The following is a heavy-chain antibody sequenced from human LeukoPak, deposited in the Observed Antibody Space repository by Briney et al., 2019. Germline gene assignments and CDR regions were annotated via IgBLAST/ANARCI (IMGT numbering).Heavy chain of an antibody. CDR2: IYYSGST. V-gene: IGHV4-59*08. CDR1: GFTFSSYG. J-gene: IGHJ6*02. Sequence: PGGSLRLSCAASGFTFSSYGMHWVRQAPGKGLEWIGYIYYSGSTYYNPSLKSRVTISVDTSKNQFSLKLSSVTAADTAVYYCARHQGDGYNSGYYYYYYGMDVWGQGTTVTVSS. CDR3: ARHQGDGYNSGYYYYYYGMDV. D-gene: IGHD5-24*01.